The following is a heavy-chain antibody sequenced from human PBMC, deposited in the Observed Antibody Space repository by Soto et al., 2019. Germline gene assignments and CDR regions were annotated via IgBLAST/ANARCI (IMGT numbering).Heavy chain of an antibody. J-gene: IGHJ6*02. CDR2: IIPIFGTA. V-gene: IGHV1-69*13. Sequence: SVKVSCKASRGTFSSYAISWVRQAPEQGLEWMGGIIPIFGTANYAQKFQGRLTITADESTSTAYMELSSLRSEDTAVYYCARGSYSSSSGGYYYYGMDVWGQGTTVTV. D-gene: IGHD6-6*01. CDR1: RGTFSSYA. CDR3: ARGSYSSSSGGYYYYGMDV.